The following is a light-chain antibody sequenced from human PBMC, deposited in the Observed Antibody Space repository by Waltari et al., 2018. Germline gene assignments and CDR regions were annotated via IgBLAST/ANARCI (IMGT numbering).Light chain of an antibody. CDR3: CSYAGSSTWV. J-gene: IGLJ3*02. Sequence: QSALTQPASVSGSPGQSITIPCTGISSDVGSYNLVSWYQQPPGKAPKLLIYEGSKRPSGVSHRFSGSKSGNTAYLTISGLQAEDEADYYCCSYAGSSTWVFGGGTKLTV. CDR1: SSDVGSYNL. V-gene: IGLV2-23*01. CDR2: EGS.